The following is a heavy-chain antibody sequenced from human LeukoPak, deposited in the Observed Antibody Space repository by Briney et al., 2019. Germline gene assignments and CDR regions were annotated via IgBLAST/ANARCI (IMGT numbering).Heavy chain of an antibody. D-gene: IGHD3-3*01. J-gene: IGHJ5*02. V-gene: IGHV7-4-1*02. CDR3: ARAPISIFGVVISWFDP. CDR1: GYTFTSYA. Sequence: ASVKVSCKASGYTFTSYAMNWVRQAPGQGLEWMGWINTNTGNPTYAQGFTGRFVFSLDTSVSTAYLQISSLKAEDTAVYYCARAPISIFGVVISWFDPWGQGTLVTVSS. CDR2: INTNTGNP.